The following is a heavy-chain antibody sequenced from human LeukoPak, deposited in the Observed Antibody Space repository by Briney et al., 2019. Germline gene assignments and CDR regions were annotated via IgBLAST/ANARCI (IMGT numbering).Heavy chain of an antibody. CDR2: ISYDGSNK. CDR1: GFTFSSYA. V-gene: IGHV3-30-3*01. Sequence: GGSLRLSGAASGFTFSSYAMHWVRQAPGKGLEWVAVISYDGSNKYYADSVKGRFTISRDNSKNTLYLQMNSLRAEDTAVYYCARDQAPGAFDIWGQGAMVTVSS. J-gene: IGHJ3*02. CDR3: ARDQAPGAFDI.